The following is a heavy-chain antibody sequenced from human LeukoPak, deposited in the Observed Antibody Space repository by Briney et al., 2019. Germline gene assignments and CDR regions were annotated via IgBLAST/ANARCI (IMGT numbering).Heavy chain of an antibody. CDR1: GFTFDDYA. D-gene: IGHD2-2*01. Sequence: GGSLRLSCAASGFTFDDYAMHWVRQAPGKGLEWVSLISWDGGSTYYADSVKGRFTISRDNAKNTLYLQMNSLRVEDTAVYYCATEYSSTWFGGLDYWGQGTLVTVSS. CDR3: ATEYSSTWFGGLDY. J-gene: IGHJ4*02. V-gene: IGHV3-43D*03. CDR2: ISWDGGST.